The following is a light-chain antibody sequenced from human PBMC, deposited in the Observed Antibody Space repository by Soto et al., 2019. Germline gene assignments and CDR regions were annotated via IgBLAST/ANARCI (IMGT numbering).Light chain of an antibody. CDR3: QQYGSFLRT. V-gene: IGKV1-5*03. Sequence: DIQMTQSPSTLSASVGDRVTITCRASQSISSWLAWYQQSPGKAPRLLIYKASNLESGVPSRFSGSGSGTEFTLTISSLQPDDFATYYCQQYGSFLRTFGQGTKVEIK. CDR2: KAS. J-gene: IGKJ1*01. CDR1: QSISSW.